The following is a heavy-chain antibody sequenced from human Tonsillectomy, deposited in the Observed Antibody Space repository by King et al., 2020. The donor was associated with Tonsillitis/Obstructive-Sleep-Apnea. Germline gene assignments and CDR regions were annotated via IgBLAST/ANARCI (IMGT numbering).Heavy chain of an antibody. V-gene: IGHV3-15*01. CDR3: TTYDFWSGYSY. D-gene: IGHD3-3*01. CDR2: IKSKTDGGTA. J-gene: IGHJ4*02. CDR1: GFTVSNAW. Sequence: VQLVESGGGLVKPGGSLRLSCAASGFTVSNAWMSWVRQAPGKGLEWVGRIKSKTDGGTADYGAPVKGRFTISREESKNTLYLQMSSLKTEDTAVYYCTTYDFWSGYSYWGQGTLVTVSS.